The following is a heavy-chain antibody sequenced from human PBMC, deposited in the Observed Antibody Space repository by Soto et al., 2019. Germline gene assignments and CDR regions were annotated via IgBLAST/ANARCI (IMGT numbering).Heavy chain of an antibody. CDR3: ARGRYGDY. CDR2: ISAHNGNT. J-gene: IGHJ4*02. Sequence: QVHLVQSGAEVKKPGASVKVSCKASGYTFTSYGITWVRQAPGQGLEWMGWISAHNGNTDYAQKLQGRVIVTGDTSTSTAYMEPRSLISDDPAVYYCARGRYGDYWGQGALVTVSS. V-gene: IGHV1-18*01. CDR1: GYTFTSYG. D-gene: IGHD1-1*01.